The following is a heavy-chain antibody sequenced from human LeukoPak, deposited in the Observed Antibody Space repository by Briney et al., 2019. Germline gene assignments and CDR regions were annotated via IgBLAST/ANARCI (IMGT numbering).Heavy chain of an antibody. CDR3: AREGYSSGWYYFDY. CDR2: ISYDGSNK. Sequence: PGGSLRLSCAASGFTFSSYSMNWVRQAPGKGLEWVAVISYDGSNKYYADSVKGRFTISRDNSKNTLYLQMNSLRAEDTAVYYCAREGYSSGWYYFDYWGQGTLVTVSS. J-gene: IGHJ4*02. V-gene: IGHV3-30*03. D-gene: IGHD6-19*01. CDR1: GFTFSSYS.